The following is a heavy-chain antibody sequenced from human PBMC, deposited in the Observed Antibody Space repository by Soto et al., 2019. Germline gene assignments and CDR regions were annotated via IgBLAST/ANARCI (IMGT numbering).Heavy chain of an antibody. CDR3: AREYNWNDVRYGMDG. CDR2: IIPMFGRA. V-gene: IGHV1-69*13. Sequence: ASVKVSCKASGGTFSSYAISWVRQAPGQGLGWMGGIIPMFGRANYAQKFQGRVTITADESTSTAYMELSSLRSEDTAVYFCAREYNWNDVRYGMDGWGQGTTVTFSS. D-gene: IGHD1-20*01. CDR1: GGTFSSYA. J-gene: IGHJ6*02.